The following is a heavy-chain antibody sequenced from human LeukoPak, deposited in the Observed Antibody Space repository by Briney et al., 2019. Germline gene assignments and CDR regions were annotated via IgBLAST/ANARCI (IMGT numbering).Heavy chain of an antibody. J-gene: IGHJ4*02. D-gene: IGHD2-2*01. CDR2: IWYDGSNK. Sequence: SLRLSCAASGFTFSNYGMHWARQAPGKGLEWVAVIWYDGSNKYYADSVKGRFTIFRDNSKNTLYLQMNSLRAEDTAVYYCASSGEPGPAAMKDFDYWGQGTLVTVSS. CDR3: ASSGEPGPAAMKDFDY. CDR1: GFTFSNYG. V-gene: IGHV3-33*01.